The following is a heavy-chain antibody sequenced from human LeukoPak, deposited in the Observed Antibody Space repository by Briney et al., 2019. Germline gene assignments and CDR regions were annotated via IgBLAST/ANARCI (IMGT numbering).Heavy chain of an antibody. CDR2: IKQDGSEK. Sequence: GGSLRLSCAASGFTFSSYWMSWVRQAPGKGLEWVANIKQDGSEKYYVDSVKGRFTISRDNAKNSLYLQMNSLRAEDTAVYYCAGARPVDGYNFDYWGQGTLVTVSS. CDR1: GFTFSSYW. J-gene: IGHJ4*02. D-gene: IGHD5-24*01. CDR3: AGARPVDGYNFDY. V-gene: IGHV3-7*01.